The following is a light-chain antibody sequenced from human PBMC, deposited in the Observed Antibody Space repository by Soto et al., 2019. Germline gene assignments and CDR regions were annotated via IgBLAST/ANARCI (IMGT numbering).Light chain of an antibody. CDR1: SSDVGSYNR. CDR2: EVS. V-gene: IGLV2-18*02. J-gene: IGLJ1*01. CDR3: SSYTSSSTDV. Sequence: QSVLTQPPSVSGSPGQSVTISCTGTSSDVGSYNRVSWYQQPPGTAPKLMNYEVSNRPSGVPDRFSGSKSGNTASLTISGLQAEDEADYYCSSYTSSSTDVFGTGTKVTVL.